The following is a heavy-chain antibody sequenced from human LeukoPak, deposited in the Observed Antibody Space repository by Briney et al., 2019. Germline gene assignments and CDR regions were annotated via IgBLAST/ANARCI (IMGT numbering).Heavy chain of an antibody. Sequence: GGSLRLSCAASGFTFSSYRMHWVRQAPGKGLVWVSRINTDGSSTSYADSVKGRFTISRDNAKNTLYLQMNSLRAEDTAVYYCARDKNWGSFYHFDYWGQGTLVTVSS. J-gene: IGHJ4*02. CDR3: ARDKNWGSFYHFDY. V-gene: IGHV3-74*01. CDR2: INTDGSST. CDR1: GFTFSSYR. D-gene: IGHD7-27*01.